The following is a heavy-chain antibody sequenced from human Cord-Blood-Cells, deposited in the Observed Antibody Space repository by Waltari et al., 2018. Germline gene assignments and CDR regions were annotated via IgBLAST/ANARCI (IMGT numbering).Heavy chain of an antibody. D-gene: IGHD3-10*01. Sequence: QVQLQQWGAGLLKPSETLSLTCAVYDGSFSGYYWSWIRQPPGKGLEWIGEINHSGSTNYNPSLKSRVTISVDTSKNQFSLKLSSVTAADTAVYYCARPYSTSGSGSYYYFDYWGQGTLVTVSS. V-gene: IGHV4-34*01. CDR3: ARPYSTSGSGSYYYFDY. CDR1: DGSFSGYY. J-gene: IGHJ4*02. CDR2: INHSGST.